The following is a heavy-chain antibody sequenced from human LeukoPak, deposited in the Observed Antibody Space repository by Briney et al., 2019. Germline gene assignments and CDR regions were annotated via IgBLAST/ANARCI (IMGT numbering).Heavy chain of an antibody. CDR1: GGSISSYY. J-gene: IGHJ4*02. V-gene: IGHV4-59*08. Sequence: SETLSLTCTVSGGSISSYYWSWIRQPPGKGLERIGYIYYSGSTNYNPSLKSRVTISVDTSKNQFSLKLSSVTAADTAVYYCARHGVYCSSTSCYQPFDYWGQGTLVTVSS. CDR2: IYYSGST. CDR3: ARHGVYCSSTSCYQPFDY. D-gene: IGHD2-2*01.